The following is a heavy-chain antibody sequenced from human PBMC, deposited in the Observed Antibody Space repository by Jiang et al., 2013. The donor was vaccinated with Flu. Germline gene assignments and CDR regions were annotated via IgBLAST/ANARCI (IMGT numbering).Heavy chain of an antibody. D-gene: IGHD6-19*01. V-gene: IGHV5-51*01. CDR1: GDIFTNYW. Sequence: VKKPGESLRISCKASGDIFTNYWIGWVRLVPGKGLEWMGIIYAYDFNTKYSPSFQGQVTISADQSVTTAFLQWTSLKASDTAIYYCAFAVDGNFYFDYLGQGTLVTVSS. J-gene: IGHJ4*02. CDR3: AFAVDGNFYFDY. CDR2: IYAYDFNT.